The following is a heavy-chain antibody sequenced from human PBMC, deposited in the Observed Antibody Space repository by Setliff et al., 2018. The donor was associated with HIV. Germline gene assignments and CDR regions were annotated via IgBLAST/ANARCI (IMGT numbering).Heavy chain of an antibody. CDR1: GDSIDDFY. CDR2: IFSNVTT. J-gene: IGHJ4*02. Sequence: SETLSLTCTVSGDSIDDFYWSWTRQPPGQGLEWIGYIFSNVTTNYSPSLKSRVTMSIDRPKSQFLLNLTSVNASDTAIYYCARRKLSKGGAFDYWGQGALVTVSS. V-gene: IGHV4-4*09. D-gene: IGHD1-1*01. CDR3: ARRKLSKGGAFDY.